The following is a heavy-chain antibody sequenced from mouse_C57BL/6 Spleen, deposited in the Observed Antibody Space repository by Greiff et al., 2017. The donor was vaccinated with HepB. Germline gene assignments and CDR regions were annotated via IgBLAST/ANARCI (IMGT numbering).Heavy chain of an antibody. D-gene: IGHD1-1*01. V-gene: IGHV5-9-1*02. J-gene: IGHJ2*01. CDR2: ISSGGDYI. Sequence: EVKLMESGEGLVKPGGSLKLSCAASGFTFSSYAMSWVRQTPEKRLEWVAYISSGGDYIYYADTVKGRFTISRDNARNTLYLQMSSLKSEDTAMYYCTSITTVGYFDYWGQGTTLTVSS. CDR3: TSITTVGYFDY. CDR1: GFTFSSYA.